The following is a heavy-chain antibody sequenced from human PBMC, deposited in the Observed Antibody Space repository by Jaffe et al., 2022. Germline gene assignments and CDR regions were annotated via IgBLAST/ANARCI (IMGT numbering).Heavy chain of an antibody. J-gene: IGHJ4*02. D-gene: IGHD2-8*01. CDR1: GYSVSSAYY. V-gene: IGHV4-38-2*01. CDR2: IYHGGGT. CDR3: ATTQAEYCTTTGCFSY. Sequence: QVQLQESGPGLVKPSETLSLTCAVSGYSVSSAYYWGWIRQPPGKGLEWIGSIYHGGGTYYNPSLSSRLTISIDTSRSQFSLKLSSVTAADTAIYYCATTQAEYCTTTGCFSYWGQGTLVTVSS.